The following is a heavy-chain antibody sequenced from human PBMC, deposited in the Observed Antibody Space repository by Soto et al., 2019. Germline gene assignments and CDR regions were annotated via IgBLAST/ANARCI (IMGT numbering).Heavy chain of an antibody. Sequence: SETLSLTCTVSGGSISSYYWSWIRQPPGKGLEWIGYIYYSGSTNYNPSLKSRVTISVDTSTNQFSLKLMSVTAADISIYYFTRHEGGAAADRPRDDWGKGTLVTVPS. V-gene: IGHV4-59*08. CDR1: GGSISSYY. D-gene: IGHD6-13*01. CDR3: TRHEGGAAADRPRDD. CDR2: IYYSGST. J-gene: IGHJ4*02.